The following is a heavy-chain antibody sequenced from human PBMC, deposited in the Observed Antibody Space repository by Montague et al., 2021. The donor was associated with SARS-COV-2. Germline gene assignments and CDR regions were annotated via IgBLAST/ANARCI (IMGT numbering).Heavy chain of an antibody. Sequence: TVNTNYNPSLQGRVTISLDTSKTQFSLKLRSVTAADTALYFCARGTGYDYYFDCWGLGKLV. V-gene: IGHV4-59*09. D-gene: IGHD5-12*01. J-gene: IGHJ4*02. CDR3: ARGTGYDYYFDC. CDR2: TVNT.